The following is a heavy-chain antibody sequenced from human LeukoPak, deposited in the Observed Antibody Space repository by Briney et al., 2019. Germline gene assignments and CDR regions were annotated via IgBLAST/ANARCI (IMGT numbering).Heavy chain of an antibody. Sequence: GESLKISCKGSGYTFTSYWIGWVRQMLGKGLEWMGIIYPGDSESKYNPSLQGQVTISADKSISTAYLQWSSLKASDTAIYYCARIEGSTFDYWGQGTLVTVSS. V-gene: IGHV5-51*01. CDR2: IYPGDSES. CDR1: GYTFTSYW. J-gene: IGHJ4*02. CDR3: ARIEGSTFDY.